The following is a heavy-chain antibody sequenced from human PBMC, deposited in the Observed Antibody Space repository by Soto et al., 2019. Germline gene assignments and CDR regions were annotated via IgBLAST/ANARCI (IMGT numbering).Heavy chain of an antibody. J-gene: IGHJ5*02. D-gene: IGHD3-9*01. CDR3: ARDAFLTGYYSNWFDP. V-gene: IGHV4-34*01. CDR1: GGSLSGYY. Sequence: SETLSLTCAVYGGSLSGYYWSWIRQPPGKGLEWIGEINHSGSTNYNPSLKSRVTISVDTSKNQFSLKLSSVTAADTAVYYCARDAFLTGYYSNWFDPWGQGTLVTVSS. CDR2: INHSGST.